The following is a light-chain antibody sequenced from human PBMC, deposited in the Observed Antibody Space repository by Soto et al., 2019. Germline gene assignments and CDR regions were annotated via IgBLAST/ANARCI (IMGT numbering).Light chain of an antibody. Sequence: QSMLTQPRSVSGSPGQSVTISCPGTSSDVGGYNYVSWYQQHPGKAPKLLIYDVSKRPSGVPDRFSASKSGNTASLTISGLQAEDEADYYCCSYAGSYTSLYVFGTGTKVTVL. CDR1: SSDVGGYNY. CDR3: CSYAGSYTSLYV. CDR2: DVS. J-gene: IGLJ1*01. V-gene: IGLV2-11*01.